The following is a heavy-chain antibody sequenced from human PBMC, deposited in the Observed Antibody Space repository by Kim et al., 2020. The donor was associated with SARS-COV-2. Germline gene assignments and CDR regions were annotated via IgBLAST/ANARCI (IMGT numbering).Heavy chain of an antibody. CDR2: IFSGGST. J-gene: IGHJ4*02. D-gene: IGHD6-13*01. V-gene: IGHV3-66*01. CDR3: SRGIREYSSSWYFDY. CDR1: GFTFSSND. Sequence: GGSLRLSCAASGFTFSSNDMSWVRQAPGKGLEWVSVIFSGGSTYYADSVEGSFSISRNNSKNTMYHQINSLIAEDTTVYYCSRGIREYSSSWYFDYWGQG.